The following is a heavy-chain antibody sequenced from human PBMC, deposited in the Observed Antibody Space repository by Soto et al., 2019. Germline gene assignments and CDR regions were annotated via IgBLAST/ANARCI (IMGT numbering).Heavy chain of an antibody. J-gene: IGHJ5*02. V-gene: IGHV1-18*01. CDR1: GYTFTSYG. Sequence: ASVKVSCKASGYTFTSYGISWVRQAPGQGLEWMGWISAYNGNTNYAQKLQGRVTMTTDTSTSTAYMELRSLRSDDTAVYYCARGGCSGGSCYSRKNVRDDDSHNWFDPWGQGTLVTVSS. CDR3: ARGGCSGGSCYSRKNVRDDDSHNWFDP. D-gene: IGHD2-15*01. CDR2: ISAYNGNT.